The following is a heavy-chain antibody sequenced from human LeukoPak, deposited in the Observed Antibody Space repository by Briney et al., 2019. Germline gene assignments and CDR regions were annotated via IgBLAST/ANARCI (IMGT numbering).Heavy chain of an antibody. CDR1: GFTFSSYS. Sequence: GGSLRLSCAASGFTFSSYSMNWIRQAPGKGLEWVSSISSSSSYTYYADSVKGRFTISRDNAKNSLYLQMNSLRAEDTAVYYCSGYNWFDPWGQGTLVTISS. V-gene: IGHV3-21*01. J-gene: IGHJ5*02. CDR3: SGYNWFDP. CDR2: ISSSSSYT.